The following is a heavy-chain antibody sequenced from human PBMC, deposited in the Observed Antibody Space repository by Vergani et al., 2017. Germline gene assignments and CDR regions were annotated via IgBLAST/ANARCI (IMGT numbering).Heavy chain of an antibody. Sequence: QVQLVQSGAEVKKPGASVKVSCKASGYTFTSYYMHWVRQAPGQGLEWMGIINPSGGSTSYAQKFQGRVTMTRDTSTSTVYLELSSLRSEDTAVYYCARADNPRLWFDPWGQGTLVTVSS. CDR3: ARADNPRLWFDP. J-gene: IGHJ5*02. V-gene: IGHV1-46*01. CDR1: GYTFTSYY. D-gene: IGHD1-1*01. CDR2: INPSGGST.